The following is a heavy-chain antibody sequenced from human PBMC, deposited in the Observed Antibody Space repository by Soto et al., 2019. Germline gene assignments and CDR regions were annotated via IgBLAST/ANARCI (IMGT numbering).Heavy chain of an antibody. CDR1: GGTFNTYT. J-gene: IGHJ4*02. Sequence: QVQVVQSGAEVKKPESSVKGSCKPSGGTFNTYTVNWVRLAPGQGLEWMGRFIPILDMANYAQKFQDRVTITADRSTFTADMVLHSLTSDDTAVYYCAITYCRDNSCPRDFDFWCPGTLVTVSS. D-gene: IGHD2-21*01. CDR3: AITYCRDNSCPRDFDF. CDR2: FIPILDMA. V-gene: IGHV1-69*02.